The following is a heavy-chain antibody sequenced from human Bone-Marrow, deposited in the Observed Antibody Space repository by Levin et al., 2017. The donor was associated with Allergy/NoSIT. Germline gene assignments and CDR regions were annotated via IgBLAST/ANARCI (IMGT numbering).Heavy chain of an antibody. D-gene: IGHD3-22*01. CDR1: GFTFSSYG. CDR3: AKDSAKYYYDLTIDY. J-gene: IGHJ4*02. CDR2: ISYDGSNK. V-gene: IGHV3-30*18. Sequence: GESLKISCAASGFTFSSYGMHWVRQAPGKGLEWVAVISYDGSNKYYADSVKGRFTISRDNSKNTLYLQMNSLRAEDTAVYYCAKDSAKYYYDLTIDYWGQGTLVTVSS.